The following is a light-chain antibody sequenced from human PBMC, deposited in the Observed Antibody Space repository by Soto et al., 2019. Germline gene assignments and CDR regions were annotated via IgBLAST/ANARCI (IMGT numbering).Light chain of an antibody. CDR1: SSDVGAYNY. CDR3: SSYTATISPYV. V-gene: IGLV2-14*03. CDR2: DVT. J-gene: IGLJ1*01. Sequence: QSALAQPTSVSGSPGQSITISCTGTSSDVGAYNYVSWYQQHPGKAPKLIIYDVTRRPSGVSDRFSGPKSGNTASLTISGLQVEDEADYYCSSYTATISPYVFGTGTKLTVL.